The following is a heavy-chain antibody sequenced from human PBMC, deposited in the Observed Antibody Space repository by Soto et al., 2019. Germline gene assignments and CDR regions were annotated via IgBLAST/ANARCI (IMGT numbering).Heavy chain of an antibody. CDR3: ARGRGSGSYYGYYYYYGMDV. CDR1: GGSFSGYY. J-gene: IGHJ6*02. Sequence: PSETLSLTCAVYGGSFSGYYWSWIRQPPGKGLEWIGEINHSGSTNYNPSLKSRVTISVDTSKNQFSLKLSSVTAADTAVYYCARGRGSGSYYGYYYYYGMDVWGQGTTVTVSS. D-gene: IGHD3-10*01. V-gene: IGHV4-34*01. CDR2: INHSGST.